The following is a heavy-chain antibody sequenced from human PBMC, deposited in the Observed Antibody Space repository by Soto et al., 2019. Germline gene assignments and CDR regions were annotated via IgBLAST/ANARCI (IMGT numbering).Heavy chain of an antibody. CDR3: AKDRGRATAGEYYYYGMDI. CDR2: INPSGGST. Sequence: ASVKVSCKASGYTFTSYYIHWVRQAPGQGLEWMGMINPSGGSTDYAQNFQGRATMTRDPSTSTVYMELSSLRSDDTAVYYCAKDRGRATAGEYYYYGMDIWGQGNTVTVSS. CDR1: GYTFTSYY. V-gene: IGHV1-46*01. J-gene: IGHJ6*02. D-gene: IGHD6-13*01.